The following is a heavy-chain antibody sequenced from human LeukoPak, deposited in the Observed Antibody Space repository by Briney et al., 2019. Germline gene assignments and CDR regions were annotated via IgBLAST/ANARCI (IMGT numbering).Heavy chain of an antibody. CDR1: GGSISSYY. J-gene: IGHJ4*02. CDR3: ARGGDYYDSSGSTFDY. V-gene: IGHV4-59*12. D-gene: IGHD3-22*01. Sequence: SETLSLTCTVSGGSISSYYWSWIRQPPGKGLEWIGYIYYSGSTNYNPSLKSRVTISVDTSKNQFSLKLSSVTAADTAVYYCARGGDYYDSSGSTFDYWGQGTLVTVSS. CDR2: IYYSGST.